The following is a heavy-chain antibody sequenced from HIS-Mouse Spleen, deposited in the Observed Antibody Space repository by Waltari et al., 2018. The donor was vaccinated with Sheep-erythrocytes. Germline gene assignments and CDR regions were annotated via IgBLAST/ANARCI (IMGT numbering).Heavy chain of an antibody. CDR3: ARVSVAARFDY. CDR1: GYSISSGYY. V-gene: IGHV4-38-2*02. J-gene: IGHJ4*02. Sequence: QVQLQESGPGLVKPSETLSLTCTVSGYSISSGYYWGWIRQPPGKGLEWIGSIYHSGSTYYNPSLKSRVTISVDTSKNQFSLKLSSVTAADTAVYYCARVSVAARFDYWGQGTLVTVSS. D-gene: IGHD6-6*01. CDR2: IYHSGST.